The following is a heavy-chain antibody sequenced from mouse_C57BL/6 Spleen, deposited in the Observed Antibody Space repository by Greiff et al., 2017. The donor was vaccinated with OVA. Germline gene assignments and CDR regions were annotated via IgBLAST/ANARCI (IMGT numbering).Heavy chain of an antibody. Sequence: EVQLQQSGPVLVKPGPSVKISCKASGFTFTDYYMHWVKQSHGKSLEWIGLVYPYNGGTSYNQKFKGKATFTVDTSSSTAYMELNSLTSEDFAVYYCASLYYGSSYGYFDVWGTGTTVTVSS. J-gene: IGHJ1*03. CDR3: ASLYYGSSYGYFDV. V-gene: IGHV1-36*01. CDR2: VYPYNGGT. CDR1: GFTFTDYY. D-gene: IGHD1-1*01.